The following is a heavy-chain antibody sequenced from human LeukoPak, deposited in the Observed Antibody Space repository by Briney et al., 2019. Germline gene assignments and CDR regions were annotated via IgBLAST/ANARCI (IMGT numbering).Heavy chain of an antibody. CDR2: ISGSGGST. CDR3: AKDAVVGATGALGYFQH. Sequence: PGGSQRLSRAASGFSFPSYAMSWVRQAPGKGLEWVSGISGSGGSTYYADSVKGRFTISKDFSKSTLYLQINSLRAEDTAVYHCAKDAVVGATGALGYFQHWGLGTLVTVPS. V-gene: IGHV3-23*01. J-gene: IGHJ1*01. CDR1: GFSFPSYA. D-gene: IGHD1-26*01.